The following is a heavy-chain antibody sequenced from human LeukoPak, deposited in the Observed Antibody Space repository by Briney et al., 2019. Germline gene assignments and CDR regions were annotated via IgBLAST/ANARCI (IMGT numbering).Heavy chain of an antibody. Sequence: GGSLRLSCAASGFTFSSYAMSWVRQAPGKGLEWVSAISGSGGSTYYADSVKGQFTISRDNSKNTLYLQMNSLRAEDTAVYYCAKDTYYYDSSGYYYVRFFDYWGQGTLVTVSS. CDR3: AKDTYYYDSSGYYYVRFFDY. D-gene: IGHD3-22*01. CDR1: GFTFSSYA. J-gene: IGHJ4*02. CDR2: ISGSGGST. V-gene: IGHV3-23*01.